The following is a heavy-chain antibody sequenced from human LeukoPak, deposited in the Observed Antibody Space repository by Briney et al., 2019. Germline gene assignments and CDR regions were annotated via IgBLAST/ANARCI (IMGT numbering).Heavy chain of an antibody. J-gene: IGHJ4*02. CDR2: VYYSGST. CDR1: GGSISSYY. D-gene: IGHD3-10*01. CDR3: ARDWRDSYGSGSD. Sequence: PSETLSLTCTVSGGSISSYYWSWIRQPPGKGLEYIGYVYYSGSTNYNPSLKSRVTISVDTPKNQFSLNLRSLTAADTAVYYCARDWRDSYGSGSDWGQGIRVTVSS. V-gene: IGHV4-59*01.